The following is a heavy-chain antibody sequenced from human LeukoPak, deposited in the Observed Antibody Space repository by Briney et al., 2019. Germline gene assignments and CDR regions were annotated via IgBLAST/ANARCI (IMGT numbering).Heavy chain of an antibody. Sequence: PGGSLRVSCAASGFTFSSYTMNWVRQAPEKGLKWVSSITGTSSIIQYADSVMGRFTISRDNSKNSLYLQMNSLRAEDTAVYYCARDSNYYSWDWGQGTLVTVSS. CDR3: ARDSNYYSWD. CDR2: ITGTSSII. V-gene: IGHV3-21*01. D-gene: IGHD3-10*01. J-gene: IGHJ4*02. CDR1: GFTFSSYT.